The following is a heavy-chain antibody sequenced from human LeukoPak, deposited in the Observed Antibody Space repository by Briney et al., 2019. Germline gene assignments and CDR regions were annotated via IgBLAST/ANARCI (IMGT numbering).Heavy chain of an antibody. V-gene: IGHV3-23*01. CDR3: AKAPSNWTDPWFDS. D-gene: IGHD1-20*01. CDR2: ISGSGGST. Sequence: GGSLRLSCAASGFTFSSYAMSWVRQAPGKGLEWVSAISGSGGSTYYADSVKGRFTISRDNSKNKLSLQMNSLRAEDTAVYYCAKAPSNWTDPWFDSWGQGTLVTVSS. CDR1: GFTFSSYA. J-gene: IGHJ5*01.